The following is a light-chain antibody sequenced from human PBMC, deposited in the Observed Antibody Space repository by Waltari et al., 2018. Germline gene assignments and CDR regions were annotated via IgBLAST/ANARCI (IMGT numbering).Light chain of an antibody. CDR1: QSVLYSSNNKNY. Sequence: DIVMTQSPEFLAVPLGERATINCKSSQSVLYSSNNKNYLAWYQQKPGQPPKLHIHWASNRESGVPDRFSGSGSGTDFTLTISNRQAEDVAVYYCQQYYAVRRTFGQGTKVEV. V-gene: IGKV4-1*01. CDR3: QQYYAVRRT. CDR2: WAS. J-gene: IGKJ1*01.